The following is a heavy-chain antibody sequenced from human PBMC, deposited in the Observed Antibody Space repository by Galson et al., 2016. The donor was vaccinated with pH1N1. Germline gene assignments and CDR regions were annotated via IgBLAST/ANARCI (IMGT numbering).Heavy chain of an antibody. Sequence: SLRLSCAGSGYRFEEYAMHWVRQSPEKGLEWVAGIYGGSARIDYADSVKGRFTISRDDAKKSLFLQMNSLRSEDTALYYCAKDKAGDLDSWGQGTLVTVSS. CDR2: IYGGSARI. J-gene: IGHJ4*02. D-gene: IGHD3-10*01. CDR1: GYRFEEYA. CDR3: AKDKAGDLDS. V-gene: IGHV3-9*01.